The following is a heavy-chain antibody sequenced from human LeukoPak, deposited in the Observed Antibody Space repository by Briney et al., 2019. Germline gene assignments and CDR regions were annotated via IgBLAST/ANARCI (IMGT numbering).Heavy chain of an antibody. Sequence: GGSLRLSCAASGFTFSRYGMHWVRQTPGKGLEWVAVISYDASNKYYADSVKGRFTISRDNSKNTLYLQMNSLRAEDTAVYYCAELGITMIGGVWGKGTTVTISS. J-gene: IGHJ6*04. CDR1: GFTFSRYG. D-gene: IGHD3-10*02. V-gene: IGHV3-30*18. CDR2: ISYDASNK. CDR3: AELGITMIGGV.